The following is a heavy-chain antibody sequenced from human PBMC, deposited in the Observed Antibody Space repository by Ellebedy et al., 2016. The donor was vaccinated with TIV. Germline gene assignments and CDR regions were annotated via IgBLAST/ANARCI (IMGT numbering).Heavy chain of an antibody. D-gene: IGHD2-21*02. CDR2: IFYSGDT. CDR1: GASITNYY. Sequence: PSETLSLTCTVSGASITNYYWSWIRQPPGRGLEWIGYIFYSGDTKYNPSLKSRVTISVDRSKNQFSLSLNSVTAADTATYYCAGVSCGGDCYPTPMDVWGQGTTVTVSS. CDR3: AGVSCGGDCYPTPMDV. V-gene: IGHV4-59*12. J-gene: IGHJ6*02.